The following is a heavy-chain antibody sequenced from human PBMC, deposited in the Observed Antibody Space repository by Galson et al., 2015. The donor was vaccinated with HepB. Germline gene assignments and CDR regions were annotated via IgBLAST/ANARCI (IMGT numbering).Heavy chain of an antibody. CDR2: VYTSGST. CDR1: GGFFNAYF. J-gene: IGHJ4*02. Sequence: SETLSLTCSVSGGFFNAYFWTWVRQPAGKGLEWIGRVYTSGSTNYSPSLKSRVTMSVDMSKNQFSLKLNSVTAADTAVYYCARGQYNWNYFLDYWGQGTLVTVSS. CDR3: ARGQYNWNYFLDY. D-gene: IGHD1-7*01. V-gene: IGHV4-4*07.